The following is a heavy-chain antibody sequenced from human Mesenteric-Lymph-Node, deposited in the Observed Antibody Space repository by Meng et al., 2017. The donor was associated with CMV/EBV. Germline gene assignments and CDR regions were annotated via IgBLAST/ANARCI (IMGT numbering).Heavy chain of an antibody. V-gene: IGHV4-39*01. D-gene: IGHD7-27*01. CDR2: IYYTGST. J-gene: IGHJ3*02. CDR1: GDSISSSSCY. CDR3: ARHFNWGRDAFDI. Sequence: LSCTVSGDSISSSSCYWGWIRQPPGKGLEWIGTIYYTGSTYFNPSLESRVTISVDTSKNQFSLKLSSVTAADTAVYYCARHFNWGRDAFDIWGQGTMVTVSS.